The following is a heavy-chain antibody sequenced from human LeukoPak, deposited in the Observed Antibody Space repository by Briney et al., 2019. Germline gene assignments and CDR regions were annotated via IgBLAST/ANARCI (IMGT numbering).Heavy chain of an antibody. CDR1: GYTFASYG. D-gene: IGHD3-10*01. Sequence: ASVKVSCKASGYTFASYGISWVRQAPGQGLERVGWTSAYSGHTNYAQKFQGRVTMTTDTSTSTAYMELRSLRSDDTAVYYCARASGSGSYHGYWGQGTLVTVSS. J-gene: IGHJ4*02. CDR2: TSAYSGHT. V-gene: IGHV1-18*01. CDR3: ARASGSGSYHGY.